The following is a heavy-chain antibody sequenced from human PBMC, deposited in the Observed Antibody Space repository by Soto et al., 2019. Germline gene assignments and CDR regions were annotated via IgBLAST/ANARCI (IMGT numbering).Heavy chain of an antibody. CDR2: ISSSSSYV. Sequence: EVQLVESGGGLVKPGGSLRLSCAASGFTFSSYSMNWVRQAPGKGLEWVSSISSSSSYVYYADSVKGRFTISRDNAKNSLYLQMNSPRAEDTAVYYCARVVGSGWYGDYWGQGTLVTVSS. D-gene: IGHD6-19*01. J-gene: IGHJ4*02. CDR3: ARVVGSGWYGDY. CDR1: GFTFSSYS. V-gene: IGHV3-21*01.